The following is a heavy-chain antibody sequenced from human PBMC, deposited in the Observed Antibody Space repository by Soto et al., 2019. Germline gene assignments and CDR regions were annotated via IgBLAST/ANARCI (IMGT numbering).Heavy chain of an antibody. CDR2: IYHSGST. V-gene: IGHV4-30-2*01. D-gene: IGHD3-9*01. Sequence: PSETLSLTCAVSGGSISSGGYSWSWIRQPPGKGLEWIGYIYHSGSTNYNPSLKSRVTISVDTSKNQFSLKLSSVTAADTAVYYCARGVKVTGYSSYYFDSWGQGTLVTVSS. CDR1: GGSISSGGYS. CDR3: ARGVKVTGYSSYYFDS. J-gene: IGHJ4*02.